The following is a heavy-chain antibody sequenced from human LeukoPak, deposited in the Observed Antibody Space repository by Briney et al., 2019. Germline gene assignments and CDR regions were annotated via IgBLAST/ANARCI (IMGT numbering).Heavy chain of an antibody. J-gene: IGHJ4*02. Sequence: GGSLRLSCAASGFTFSSYWMLWVRQPPGKGLVWVSRINREGSTTTYADSVKGRFTISRDNAKNTLYLQMSSLRAEDMAVYYCARDLTGEKDYWGQGTLVTVSS. D-gene: IGHD7-27*01. CDR3: ARDLTGEKDY. CDR2: INREGSTT. V-gene: IGHV3-74*01. CDR1: GFTFSSYW.